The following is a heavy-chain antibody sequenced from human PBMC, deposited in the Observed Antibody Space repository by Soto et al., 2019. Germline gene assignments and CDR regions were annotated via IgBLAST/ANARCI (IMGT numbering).Heavy chain of an antibody. Sequence: QTGGSLRLSCTASGFTFGDYAMSWFRQAPGKGLEWVGFIRSKAYGGTTEYAASVKGRFTISRDDSKSIAYLQMNSLKTEDTAVYYCTREQGDHYDSSGYPSLDYWGQGTLVTVSS. CDR2: IRSKAYGGTT. CDR1: GFTFGDYA. D-gene: IGHD3-22*01. V-gene: IGHV3-49*03. J-gene: IGHJ4*02. CDR3: TREQGDHYDSSGYPSLDY.